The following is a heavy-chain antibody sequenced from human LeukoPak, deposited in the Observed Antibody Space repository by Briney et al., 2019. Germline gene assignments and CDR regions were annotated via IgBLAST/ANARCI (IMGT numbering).Heavy chain of an antibody. CDR2: IGGSGDNT. Sequence: GGSLRLSCAASGFTFSSYAMSWVRQPPGKGLEWVSDIGGSGDNTYYADSVKGRFTISRDNAKNSLYLQMNSLRAEDTAVYYCARPSRKYCTNGVCYPEYFQHWGQGTLVTVSS. V-gene: IGHV3-23*01. J-gene: IGHJ1*01. CDR1: GFTFSSYA. D-gene: IGHD2-8*01. CDR3: ARPSRKYCTNGVCYPEYFQH.